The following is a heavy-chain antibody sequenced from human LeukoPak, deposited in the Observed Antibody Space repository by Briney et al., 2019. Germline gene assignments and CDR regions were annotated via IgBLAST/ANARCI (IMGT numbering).Heavy chain of an antibody. Sequence: GASVTVSFKASGYTFTGYYMHWVRQAPGQGLEWMGWINPNSGGTNYAQKFQGRVTMTRDTSISTAYMELSRLRSDDTAVYYCARGRFLEWLLANWFDPWGQGTLVTVSS. V-gene: IGHV1-2*02. D-gene: IGHD3-3*01. CDR1: GYTFTGYY. J-gene: IGHJ5*02. CDR2: INPNSGGT. CDR3: ARGRFLEWLLANWFDP.